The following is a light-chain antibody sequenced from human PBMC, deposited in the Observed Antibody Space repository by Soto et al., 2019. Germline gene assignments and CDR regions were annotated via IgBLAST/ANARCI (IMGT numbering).Light chain of an antibody. V-gene: IGLV2-14*01. CDR3: SSYTTRSTQV. J-gene: IGLJ3*02. CDR2: EVS. Sequence: QSALTQPASVSGSPGQSITISCTGTSRDIGYYNYVSWYQHHPGKVPKLMIYEVSNRPSGVSNRFSGSKAGNTASLAISGLQAEDEADYYCSSYTTRSTQVFGGGTKVTVL. CDR1: SRDIGYYNY.